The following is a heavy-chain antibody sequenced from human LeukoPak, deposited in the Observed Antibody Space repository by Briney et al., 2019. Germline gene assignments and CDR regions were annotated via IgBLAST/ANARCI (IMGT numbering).Heavy chain of an antibody. CDR1: GYTFTSYG. D-gene: IGHD3-22*01. Sequence: GASVKVSCKASGYTFTSYGITWVRQAPGQGLEWMGWISAYNGNTNYAQKLQGRVTMTTDTSTSTAYMELRSLRSDDTAVYYCARDHRAGVEYYYDSSGYYPGVYWGQGTLVTVSS. CDR2: ISAYNGNT. V-gene: IGHV1-18*01. CDR3: ARDHRAGVEYYYDSSGYYPGVY. J-gene: IGHJ4*02.